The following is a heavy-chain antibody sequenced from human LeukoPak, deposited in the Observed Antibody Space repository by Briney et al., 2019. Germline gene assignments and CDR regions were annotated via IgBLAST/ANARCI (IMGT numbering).Heavy chain of an antibody. CDR3: ARDLGTNDAFDI. V-gene: IGHV3-23*01. Sequence: GGSLRLSCAASGFTFSSYDMSWVRQAPGKGLEWVSVISGSGGSTYYADSVKGRFTISRDNSKNTVYLQMNSLRAEDTAVYYCARDLGTNDAFDIWGQGTMLTVSS. J-gene: IGHJ3*02. D-gene: IGHD7-27*01. CDR1: GFTFSSYD. CDR2: ISGSGGST.